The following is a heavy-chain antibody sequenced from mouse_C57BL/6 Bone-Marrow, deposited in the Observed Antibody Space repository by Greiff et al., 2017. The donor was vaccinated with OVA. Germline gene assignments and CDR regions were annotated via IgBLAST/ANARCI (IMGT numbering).Heavy chain of an antibody. Sequence: VQLQQSGPELVKPGASVKISCKASGYSFTGYYMHWVKQSHGNILDWIGYIYPYNGVSSYNQKFKGKATFTADTSSNTAYMQLSSLTTEDSAIYYCARGYDWYFDVWGTGTTVTVSS. CDR1: GYSFTGYY. CDR2: IYPYNGVS. V-gene: IGHV1-31*01. CDR3: ARGYDWYFDV. J-gene: IGHJ1*03.